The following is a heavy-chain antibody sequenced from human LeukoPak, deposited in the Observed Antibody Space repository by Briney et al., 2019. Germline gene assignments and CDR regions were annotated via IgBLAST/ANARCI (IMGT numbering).Heavy chain of an antibody. J-gene: IGHJ4*02. CDR1: GGSISSYY. CDR3: ARVHPAYSSSWYGGSFDY. V-gene: IGHV4-59*12. D-gene: IGHD6-13*01. CDR2: IYYSGST. Sequence: SETLSLTCTVSGGSISSYYWSWIRQPPGKGLEWIGYIYYSGSTNYNPSLKSRVTISVDRSKNQFSLKLSSVTAADTAVYYCARVHPAYSSSWYGGSFDYWGQGTLVTVSS.